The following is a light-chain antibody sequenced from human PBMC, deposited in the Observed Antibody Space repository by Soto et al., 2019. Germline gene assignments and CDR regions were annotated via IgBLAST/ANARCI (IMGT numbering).Light chain of an antibody. J-gene: IGKJ1*01. CDR3: LQGTHLLWT. CDR1: QSLIHSDGNTY. CDR2: EVS. Sequence: DVVMTQSPLFLPVTLGQPASISCRSSQSLIHSDGNTYLSWFQQRPGQSPRHLIYEVSDRDSGVPDRFTGSAKGTDFTLKNSRVEGEDVGVYYSLQGTHLLWTFGQGTEVEIK. V-gene: IGKV2-30*02.